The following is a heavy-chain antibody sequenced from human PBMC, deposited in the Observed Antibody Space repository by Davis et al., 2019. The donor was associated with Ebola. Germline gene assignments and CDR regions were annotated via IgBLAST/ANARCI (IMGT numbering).Heavy chain of an antibody. Sequence: AASVKVSCKASGGTFSSYAISWVRQAPGQGLEWMGGIIPIFGTANYAQKFQGRVTMTRDTSTSTVYMELSSLRSEDTAVYYCARGWGAMVVTATHFDYWGQGTLVTVSS. CDR2: IIPIFGTA. CDR3: ARGWGAMVVTATHFDY. CDR1: GGTFSSYA. V-gene: IGHV1-69*05. J-gene: IGHJ4*02. D-gene: IGHD2-21*02.